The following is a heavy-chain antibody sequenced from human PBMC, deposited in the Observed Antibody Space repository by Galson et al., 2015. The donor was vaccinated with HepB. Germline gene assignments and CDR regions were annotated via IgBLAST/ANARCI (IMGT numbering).Heavy chain of an antibody. CDR3: AKDGGDCSGGNCYYFDY. Sequence: SLRLSCAASGFTFSGYAMNWVRQAPGKGLDWVSGISASGGSTYYADSVKGRFTISRDNSKSTLCLQMNSLRAEDTAVYYCAKDGGDCSGGNCYYFDYWGQGTLVTVSS. CDR2: ISASGGST. CDR1: GFTFSGYA. D-gene: IGHD2-15*01. J-gene: IGHJ4*02. V-gene: IGHV3-23*01.